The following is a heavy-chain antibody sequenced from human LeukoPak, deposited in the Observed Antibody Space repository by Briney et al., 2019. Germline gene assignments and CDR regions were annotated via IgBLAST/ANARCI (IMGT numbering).Heavy chain of an antibody. V-gene: IGHV4-59*01. CDR2: IYYSGNT. CDR3: ARDWGVTARPGYMDV. Sequence: SETLSLTCTVSGGSISPYYWSWIRQSPGKGLEWIGYIYYSGNTYYNPSLKSRVTISVDTSKNQFSLKLSSVTAADTAVYYCARDWGVTARPGYMDVWGKGTTVTVPS. CDR1: GGSISPYY. J-gene: IGHJ6*03. D-gene: IGHD6-6*01.